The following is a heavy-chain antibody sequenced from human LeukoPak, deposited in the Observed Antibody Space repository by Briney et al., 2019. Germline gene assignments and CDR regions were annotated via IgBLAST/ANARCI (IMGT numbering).Heavy chain of an antibody. D-gene: IGHD3-22*01. CDR1: GFSVRTNH. Sequence: HPGGALRLSCAASGFSVRTNHMSWVRQAPGKGLEWVAVLYPGGDTDTADSVKGRFTISRDNSKNTLSLQMNSLRAEDTAIYYCTRSGYRHPYPFDSWGQGTLVTVSS. V-gene: IGHV3-53*01. CDR2: LYPGGDT. J-gene: IGHJ4*02. CDR3: TRSGYRHPYPFDS.